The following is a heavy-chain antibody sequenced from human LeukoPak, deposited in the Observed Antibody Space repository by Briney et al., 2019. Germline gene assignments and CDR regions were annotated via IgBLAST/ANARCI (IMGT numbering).Heavy chain of an antibody. CDR1: GFSFSNYA. J-gene: IGHJ4*02. CDR2: ISWSCTNT. CDR3: AKQAGGSSWFTEIDY. D-gene: IGHD6-13*01. V-gene: IGHV3-23*01. Sequence: VGSLRLSCAASGFSFSNYAMSWVRQAPGKWLEWVSGISWSCTNTYHATSEKHPLNIYRDNSKHTLYLQMNSLSAEDTAVYFCAKQAGGSSWFTEIDYWGQGTLVTVSS.